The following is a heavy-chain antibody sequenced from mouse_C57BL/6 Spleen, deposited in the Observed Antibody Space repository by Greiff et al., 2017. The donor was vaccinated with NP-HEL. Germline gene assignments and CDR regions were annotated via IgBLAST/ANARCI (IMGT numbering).Heavy chain of an antibody. CDR1: GYTFTSYW. Sequence: VQLQQPGTELVKPGASVQLSCKASGYTFTSYWMHWVKQRPGQGLEWIGNINPSNGGTNYNEKFKSKATLTVDKSSSTAYMQLSSLTSEDSAVYYCARGDYYGSSSFAYWGQGTLVTVSA. D-gene: IGHD1-1*01. V-gene: IGHV1-53*01. CDR2: INPSNGGT. CDR3: ARGDYYGSSSFAY. J-gene: IGHJ3*01.